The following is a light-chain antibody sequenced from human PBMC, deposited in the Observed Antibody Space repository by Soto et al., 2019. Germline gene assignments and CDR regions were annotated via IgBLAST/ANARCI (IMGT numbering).Light chain of an antibody. CDR2: DVS. CDR3: SSFSVASPL. CDR1: SADLGGYNY. Sequence: QSVLTQPASMSGSPGQSVTISCAGTSADLGGYNYVSWYQHHPGTAPKLIIYDVSSRPSGVSHRFSGSKSGNTASLTISGLQPEDEADYYCSSFSVASPLFXTGTKGTVL. J-gene: IGLJ1*01. V-gene: IGLV2-14*01.